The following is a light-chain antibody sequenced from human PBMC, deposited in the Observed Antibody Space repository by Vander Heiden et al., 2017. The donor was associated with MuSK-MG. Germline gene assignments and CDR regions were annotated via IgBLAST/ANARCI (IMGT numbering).Light chain of an antibody. CDR3: QHRHSTPFT. Sequence: DIQMTPSPSSPSASVGDRVTITCRASQRLSSYLSWYQQKVGKAPKLLIYAASSWQSGVPSRFSGSGSGTDFTLTISRLQPEDFAAYYCQHRHSTPFTFGRGTKVDIK. J-gene: IGKJ4*01. CDR2: AAS. V-gene: IGKV1-39*01. CDR1: QRLSSY.